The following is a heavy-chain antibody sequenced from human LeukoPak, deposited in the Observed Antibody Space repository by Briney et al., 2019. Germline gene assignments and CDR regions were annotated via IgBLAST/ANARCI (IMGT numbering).Heavy chain of an antibody. Sequence: GGSLRLSCAASGFTFSSYGMRCVREATGKGLEWVAFIRYDGSNKYYADSVKGRFTISRDNSKNTLYLQMNSLRAEDTAVYYCAKDGDSDGYFDWLLYGYYFDYWGQGTLVTVSS. J-gene: IGHJ4*02. CDR1: GFTFSSYG. CDR2: IRYDGSNK. D-gene: IGHD3-9*01. V-gene: IGHV3-30*02. CDR3: AKDGDSDGYFDWLLYGYYFDY.